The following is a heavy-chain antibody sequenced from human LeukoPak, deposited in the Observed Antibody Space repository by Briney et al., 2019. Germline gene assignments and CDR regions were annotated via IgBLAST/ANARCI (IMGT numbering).Heavy chain of an antibody. CDR1: GFTFSSYG. D-gene: IGHD3-3*01. CDR3: AKSLYYDFWSGYSH. CDR2: ISYDGSNK. V-gene: IGHV3-30*18. J-gene: IGHJ4*02. Sequence: GGSLRLSCAASGFTFSSYGMHWVRRAPGKGLEWVAVISYDGSNKYYADSVKGRFTISRDNSKNTLYLQMNSLRAEDTAVYYCAKSLYYDFWSGYSHWGQGTLVTVSS.